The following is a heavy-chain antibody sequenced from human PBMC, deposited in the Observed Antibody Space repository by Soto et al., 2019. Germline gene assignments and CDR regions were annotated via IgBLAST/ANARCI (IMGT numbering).Heavy chain of an antibody. CDR1: GGSISSYY. V-gene: IGHV4-59*12. CDR2: IYYSGST. Sequence: SETLSLTCTVSGGSISSYYWSWIRRPPGKGLEWIGYIYYSGSTNYNPSLKSRVTISVDTSKNQFSLKLSSVTAADTAVYYCASGDCSGGSCYSPAQYFDYWGQGTLVTVSS. J-gene: IGHJ4*02. D-gene: IGHD2-15*01. CDR3: ASGDCSGGSCYSPAQYFDY.